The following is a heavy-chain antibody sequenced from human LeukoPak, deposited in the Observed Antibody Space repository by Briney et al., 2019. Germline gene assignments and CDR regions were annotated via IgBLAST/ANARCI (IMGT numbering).Heavy chain of an antibody. D-gene: IGHD4-17*01. CDR2: IRYDGSNK. Sequence: AGGSLRLSCAAPGFTFSSYGMHWVRQAPGKGLEWVAFIRYDGSNKYYADSVKGRFTISRDNSKNTLYLQMNSLRAEDTAVYYCAKDGGHDYGDGYDPWGQGTLVTVSS. J-gene: IGHJ5*02. CDR3: AKDGGHDYGDGYDP. V-gene: IGHV3-30*02. CDR1: GFTFSSYG.